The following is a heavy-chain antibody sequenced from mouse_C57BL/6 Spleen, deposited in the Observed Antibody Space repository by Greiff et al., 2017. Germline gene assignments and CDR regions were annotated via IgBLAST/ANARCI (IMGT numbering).Heavy chain of an antibody. CDR1: GYAFTNYL. D-gene: IGHD2-5*01. Sequence: QVQLQQSGAELVRPGTSVKVSCKASGYAFTNYLIGWVKQRPGQGLEWIGWIFPGSGSTYYNEKFKGKATLTVDKSSSTAYMLLSSLTSEDSAVYFCARKLYSNYANYFDYWGQGTTLTVSS. CDR3: ARKLYSNYANYFDY. CDR2: IFPGSGST. V-gene: IGHV1-54*01. J-gene: IGHJ2*01.